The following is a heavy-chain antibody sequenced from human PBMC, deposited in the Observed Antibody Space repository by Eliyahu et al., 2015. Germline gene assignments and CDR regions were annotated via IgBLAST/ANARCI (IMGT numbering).Heavy chain of an antibody. V-gene: IGHV1-69*01. CDR3: VWTSMTTAEGYYYHYGADV. J-gene: IGHJ6*04. D-gene: IGHD1-14*01. Sequence: QVLLEQSGAEVKKPGSSVXVSCRASGGXXXXYAINWVRQAPGTGLECPGGIMGVFEKTYYSEKFEDRVTISAGESTNTVDMELSGLTSEDSAIYYCVWTSMTTAEGYYYHYGADVWGRGTTVTVSA. CDR1: GGXXXXYA. CDR2: IMGVFEKT.